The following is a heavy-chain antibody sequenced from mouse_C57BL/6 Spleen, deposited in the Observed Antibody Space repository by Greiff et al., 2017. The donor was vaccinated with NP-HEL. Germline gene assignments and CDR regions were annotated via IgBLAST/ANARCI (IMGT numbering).Heavy chain of an antibody. CDR1: GYTFTSYW. V-gene: IGHV1-61*01. J-gene: IGHJ2*01. Sequence: VQLQQPGAELVRPGSSVKLSCKASGYTFTSYWMDWVKQRPGQGLEWIGNIYPSDSETHYNQKFKDKATLTVDKSSSTAYMQLSSLTSEDSAVYYCARGTTVPSFDYWGQGTTLTVSS. CDR3: ARGTTVPSFDY. CDR2: IYPSDSET. D-gene: IGHD1-1*01.